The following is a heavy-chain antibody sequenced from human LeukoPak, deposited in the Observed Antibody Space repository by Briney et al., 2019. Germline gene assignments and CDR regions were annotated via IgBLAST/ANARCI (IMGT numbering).Heavy chain of an antibody. Sequence: TSVKVSCTASGFTFTSSAMQWVRQARGQRLEWIGWIVVGSGNTNYAQKFQERVTITRDMSTSTAYMELSSLRSEDTAVYYCAADRRLRLASAYYYYGMDVWGQGTTVTVSS. CDR2: IVVGSGNT. CDR3: AADRRLRLASAYYYYGMDV. D-gene: IGHD5-12*01. V-gene: IGHV1-58*02. CDR1: GFTFTSSA. J-gene: IGHJ6*02.